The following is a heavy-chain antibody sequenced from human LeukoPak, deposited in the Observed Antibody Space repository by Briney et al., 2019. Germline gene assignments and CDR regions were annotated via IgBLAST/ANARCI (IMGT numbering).Heavy chain of an antibody. CDR1: GGSISNYF. D-gene: IGHD7-27*01. CDR3: ARRPTGDPKFDY. CDR2: IYSSGST. J-gene: IGHJ4*02. V-gene: IGHV4-59*08. Sequence: SETLSLTCSVSGGSISNYFWTWIRQPPGKGLEWIGYIYSSGSTYYNPSLRSRVTISVDTSKNRFSLKLSTVTAADTAVYYCARRPTGDPKFDYWGQGTLVTVSS.